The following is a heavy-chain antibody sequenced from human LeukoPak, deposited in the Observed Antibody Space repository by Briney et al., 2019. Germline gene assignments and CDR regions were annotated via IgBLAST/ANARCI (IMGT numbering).Heavy chain of an antibody. CDR3: TRAVAAADFSPGY. CDR1: GFTSSSYS. CDR2: ISSSSDYI. D-gene: IGHD3/OR15-3a*01. J-gene: IGHJ4*02. V-gene: IGHV3-21*01. Sequence: PGGSLRLSCAASGFTSSSYSMLWVRQAPGKGLEWVSSISSSSDYIYYADSVKGRFTISRDNAKNSVYLQMNSLRAEDTAVYYCTRAVAAADFSPGYWGQGTLVTVSS.